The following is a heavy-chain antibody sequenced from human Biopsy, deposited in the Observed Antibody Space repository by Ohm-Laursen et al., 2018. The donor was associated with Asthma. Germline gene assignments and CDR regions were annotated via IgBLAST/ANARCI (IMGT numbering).Heavy chain of an antibody. Sequence: TLSLTCTVSGDSSNRGGYSWTWIRQLPGKGLEWIGYIYYTGTTYYNPSLKSRISMTVDTSKIQFSLKLSSVTAADTAIYYCARERMFFYDSSGYGAFDIWGQGALVTVSS. J-gene: IGHJ3*02. CDR2: IYYTGTT. V-gene: IGHV4-31*03. D-gene: IGHD3-22*01. CDR1: GDSSNRGGYS. CDR3: ARERMFFYDSSGYGAFDI.